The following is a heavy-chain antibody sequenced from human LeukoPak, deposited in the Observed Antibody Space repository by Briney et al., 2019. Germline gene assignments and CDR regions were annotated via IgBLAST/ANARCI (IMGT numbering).Heavy chain of an antibody. CDR3: ASESRFDWLLGNNWFDP. Sequence: ASVKVSCTASGYTFTSYYMHWVRQAPGQGLEWMGITNPSGGSTSYAQKFQGRVTMTRDTSTSTVYTELSSLRSEDTAVYYCASESRFDWLLGNNWFDPWGQGTLVTVSS. CDR2: TNPSGGST. D-gene: IGHD3-9*01. J-gene: IGHJ5*02. V-gene: IGHV1-46*01. CDR1: GYTFTSYY.